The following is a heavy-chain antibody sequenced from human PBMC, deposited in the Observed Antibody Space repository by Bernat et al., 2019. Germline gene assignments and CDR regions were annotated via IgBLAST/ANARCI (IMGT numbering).Heavy chain of an antibody. CDR3: AKDLSPIFGLVINTYYYYGMDV. V-gene: IGHV3-30*18. CDR2: ISYDGSNK. CDR1: GFTFSSYG. D-gene: IGHD3-3*01. J-gene: IGHJ6*02. Sequence: QVQLVESGGGVVQPGRSLRLSCAASGFTFSSYGMHWVRQAPGKGLEWVAVISYDGSNKYYADSVKGRFTISRDNSKNTLYLQMNSLRAEDTAVYYCAKDLSPIFGLVINTYYYYGMDVWGQGTTVTVSS.